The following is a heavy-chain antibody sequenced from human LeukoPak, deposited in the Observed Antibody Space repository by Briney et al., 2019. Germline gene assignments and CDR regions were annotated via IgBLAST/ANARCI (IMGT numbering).Heavy chain of an antibody. CDR2: MNPNSGNT. Sequence: ASVKVSCKASGYTFTSYDINWVRQATGQGLEWMGWMNPNSGNTGYAQKFQGRVTMTRNTSISTAYMELSSLRSEDTAVYYCARKLHYYYYYYMDVWGKGNTVTVSS. CDR1: GYTFTSYD. J-gene: IGHJ6*03. CDR3: ARKLHYYYYYYMDV. V-gene: IGHV1-8*01.